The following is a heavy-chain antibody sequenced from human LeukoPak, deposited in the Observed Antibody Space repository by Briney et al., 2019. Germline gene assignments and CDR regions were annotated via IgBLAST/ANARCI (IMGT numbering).Heavy chain of an antibody. J-gene: IGHJ4*02. CDR1: GAFTSTGDYY. Sequence: SETLSLTCIAPGAFTSTGDYYWSWIRQSPEKGLEWIGYIYFSGTTSYHPSLKSRVTISVDTSRNQFSLKLTSVTAADTAVYYCARGPNYVWGSYQYFDYWGQGTLVTVSS. CDR2: IYFSGTT. D-gene: IGHD3-16*02. CDR3: ARGPNYVWGSYQYFDY. V-gene: IGHV4-30-4*01.